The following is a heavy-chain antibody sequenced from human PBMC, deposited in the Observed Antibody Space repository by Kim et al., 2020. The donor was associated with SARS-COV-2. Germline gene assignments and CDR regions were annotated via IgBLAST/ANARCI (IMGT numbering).Heavy chain of an antibody. D-gene: IGHD1-26*01. CDR1: GFTFSSYG. Sequence: GGSLRLSCAASGFTFSSYGMHWVRQAPGKGLEWVAVIWNDGSNKYYADSVKGRFTISRDNSKNTLYLQMNSLRAEDTAVYYCARGHSGSYPTKYYYYGMDVWGPGTTVTVSS. CDR3: ARGHSGSYPTKYYYYGMDV. CDR2: IWNDGSNK. V-gene: IGHV3-33*08. J-gene: IGHJ6*02.